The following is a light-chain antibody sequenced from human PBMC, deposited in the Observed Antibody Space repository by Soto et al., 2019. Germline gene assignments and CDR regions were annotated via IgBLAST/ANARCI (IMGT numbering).Light chain of an antibody. V-gene: IGLV1-51*01. CDR1: TSNIVNNF. J-gene: IGLJ2*01. CDR3: GSWDYTLSAVV. Sequence: QAVVTQPPSVSAAPGQTVTISCSGRTSNIVNNFVSWYQQLPGTAPKLLIYDTNKRPSGTPHRFSGSKSGTSATLDITGLQTGDEAVYFCGSWDYTLSAVVFGGGTKLTVL. CDR2: DTN.